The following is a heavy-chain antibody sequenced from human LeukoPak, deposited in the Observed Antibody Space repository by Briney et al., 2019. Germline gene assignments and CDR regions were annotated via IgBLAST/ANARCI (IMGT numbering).Heavy chain of an antibody. CDR1: GFTFGNYA. D-gene: IGHD3-10*01. CDR3: ARDYGRSRDYGMDV. V-gene: IGHV3-23*01. J-gene: IGHJ6*02. Sequence: GGSLRLSCEASGFTFGNYAMNWVRQAPGKGLEWVSTISGTGSSTYYADSAKGRFTISRDNAKNTLFLQMNSLRAEDTAMYYCARDYGRSRDYGMDVWGQGTTVTVSS. CDR2: ISGTGSST.